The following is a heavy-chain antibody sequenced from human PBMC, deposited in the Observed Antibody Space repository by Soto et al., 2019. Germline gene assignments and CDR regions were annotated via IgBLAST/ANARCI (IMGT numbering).Heavy chain of an antibody. D-gene: IGHD2-21*02. Sequence: QVQLVQSGAEVKKPGASVKVSCKASGYTFTSYAMHWVRKAPGQRLEWMGWINAGNGNTKYSQNFHGRVTSTRDPSASTAYMELSILRSEDKAVYYCARSIVVVTAADYGGQGTLVTVSS. CDR2: INAGNGNT. CDR1: GYTFTSYA. J-gene: IGHJ4*02. CDR3: ARSIVVVTAADY. V-gene: IGHV1-3*01.